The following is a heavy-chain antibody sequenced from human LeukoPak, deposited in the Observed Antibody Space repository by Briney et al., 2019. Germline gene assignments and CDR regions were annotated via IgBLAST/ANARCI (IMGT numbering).Heavy chain of an antibody. Sequence: PGGSLRLSCAASGFTFSSYGMHWVRQAPGKGLEWVAVISYDGSNKYYADSVKGRFTISRDNSKNTLYLQMNSLRAEDTAVYYCAKNSGYDSGGDYWGQGTLVTVSS. V-gene: IGHV3-30*18. CDR2: ISYDGSNK. CDR3: AKNSGYDSGGDY. CDR1: GFTFSSYG. D-gene: IGHD5-12*01. J-gene: IGHJ4*02.